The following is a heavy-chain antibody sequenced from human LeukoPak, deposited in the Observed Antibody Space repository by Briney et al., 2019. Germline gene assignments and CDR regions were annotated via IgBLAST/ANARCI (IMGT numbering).Heavy chain of an antibody. J-gene: IGHJ4*02. Sequence: SQTLSLTCTVSGGPISSGSYYWSWIRQPAGKGLEWIGRIYTSGSTNYNPSLKSRVTISVDTSKNQFSLKLSSVTAADTAVYYCAREAVVVTRFDYWGQGTLVTVSS. CDR2: IYTSGST. CDR1: GGPISSGSYY. D-gene: IGHD4-23*01. CDR3: AREAVVVTRFDY. V-gene: IGHV4-61*02.